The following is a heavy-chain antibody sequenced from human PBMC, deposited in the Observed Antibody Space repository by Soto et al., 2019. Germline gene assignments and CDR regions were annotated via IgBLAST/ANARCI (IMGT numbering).Heavy chain of an antibody. D-gene: IGHD3-22*01. Sequence: GESLKISCQGSGYSFTNYWIGWVRQMPGKGLEWMGIIFPSDSDTRYSPSFQGQVTISADRSTSTVFLQWASLKASDTAVYFCARKDKSGYFNWFDPWGQGTLVTVSS. CDR1: GYSFTNYW. CDR3: ARKDKSGYFNWFDP. CDR2: IFPSDSDT. J-gene: IGHJ5*02. V-gene: IGHV5-51*01.